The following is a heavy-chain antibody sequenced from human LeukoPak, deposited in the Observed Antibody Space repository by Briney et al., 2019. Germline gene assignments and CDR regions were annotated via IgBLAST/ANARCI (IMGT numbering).Heavy chain of an antibody. J-gene: IGHJ4*02. CDR2: IRYDGSNK. D-gene: IGHD6-6*01. CDR1: GFTFSSYG. CDR3: AKDKYSSSSVFDY. V-gene: IGHV3-30*02. Sequence: GGSLRLSCAASGFTFSSYGMHWVRQAPGKGLEWVAFIRYDGSNKYYADSVKGRFTFSRDNSKNTLYLQMGSLRAEDAAVYYCAKDKYSSSSVFDYWGQGTLVTVSS.